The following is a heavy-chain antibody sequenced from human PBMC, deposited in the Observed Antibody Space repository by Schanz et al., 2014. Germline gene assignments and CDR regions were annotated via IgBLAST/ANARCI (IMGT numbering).Heavy chain of an antibody. D-gene: IGHD5-12*01. CDR3: ARDPNSVNELDY. J-gene: IGHJ4*02. Sequence: VQLVESGGALVQPGGSLRLSCSASGFTFSDHWMSWVRQPPGKGLEWVANIKGDSSEKNYVDSVKGRFTLSRDNAKKTMDLQMNSLRVEDTAVYYCARDPNSVNELDYWGQGTLVTVSS. CDR1: GFTFSDHW. CDR2: IKGDSSEK. V-gene: IGHV3-7*03.